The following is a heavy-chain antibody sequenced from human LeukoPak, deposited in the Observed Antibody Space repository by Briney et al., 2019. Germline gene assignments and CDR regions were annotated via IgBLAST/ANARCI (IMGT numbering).Heavy chain of an antibody. CDR3: AAGGTVTKGTGAFDI. Sequence: GGSLRLSCAASGFTFSSYAMSWVRQAPGKGLEWVSAIVGSGGSTYYADSVKGRFTISRDNSKNTLYLQMNSLRAEDTAVYYCAAGGTVTKGTGAFDIWGQGTMVTVSS. J-gene: IGHJ3*02. V-gene: IGHV3-23*01. D-gene: IGHD4-17*01. CDR2: IVGSGGST. CDR1: GFTFSSYA.